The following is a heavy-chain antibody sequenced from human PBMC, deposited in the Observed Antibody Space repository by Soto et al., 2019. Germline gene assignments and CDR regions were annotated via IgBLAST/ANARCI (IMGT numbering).Heavy chain of an antibody. CDR1: GGTFSSYA. CDR3: ARSGLRFLEWLLPFDY. CDR2: IIPIFGTA. D-gene: IGHD3-3*01. Sequence: SVKVSCKASGGTFSSYAISWVRQAPGQGLEWMGGIIPIFGTANYAQKFQGRVTITADESTSTAYMELSSLRSEDTAVYYCARSGLRFLEWLLPFDYWGQGTLVTVSS. V-gene: IGHV1-69*13. J-gene: IGHJ4*02.